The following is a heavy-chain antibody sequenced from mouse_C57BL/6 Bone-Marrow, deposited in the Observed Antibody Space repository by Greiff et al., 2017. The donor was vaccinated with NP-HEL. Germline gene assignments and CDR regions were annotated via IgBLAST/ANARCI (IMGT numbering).Heavy chain of an antibody. Sequence: VQVVESGPGLVAPSQSLSITCTVSGFSLTSYAISWVRQPPGKGLEWLGVIWTGGGTNYNSALKSRLSISKDNSKSQVFLKMNSLQTDDTARYYCARNSNLDSSGYVPFAYWGQGTLVTVSA. V-gene: IGHV2-9-1*01. D-gene: IGHD3-2*02. CDR3: ARNSNLDSSGYVPFAY. J-gene: IGHJ3*01. CDR2: IWTGGGT. CDR1: GFSLTSYA.